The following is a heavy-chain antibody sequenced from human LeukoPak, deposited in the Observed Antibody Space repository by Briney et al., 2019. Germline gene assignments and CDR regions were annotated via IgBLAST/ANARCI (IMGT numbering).Heavy chain of an antibody. V-gene: IGHV3-21*01. CDR1: GFTFSSYS. Sequence: GGSLRLSCAASGFTFSSYSMNWVRQAPGKGLEWVSSISSSSSYIYYADSVKGRFTISRDNAKNSLYLQMNSLRAEDTAVYYCARGESIAARRDDYWGQGTLVTVSS. D-gene: IGHD6-6*01. CDR3: ARGESIAARRDDY. CDR2: ISSSSSYI. J-gene: IGHJ4*02.